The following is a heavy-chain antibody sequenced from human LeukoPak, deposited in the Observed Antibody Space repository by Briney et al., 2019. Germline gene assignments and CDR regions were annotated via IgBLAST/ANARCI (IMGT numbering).Heavy chain of an antibody. CDR2: IYYSGST. CDR1: GGSFTSTGYY. V-gene: IGHV4-39*07. CDR3: ARDRAAAGTVRFDP. J-gene: IGHJ5*02. D-gene: IGHD6-13*01. Sequence: PSETLSLTCTVSGGSFTSTGYYWGWIRQPPGKGLEWIGSIYYSGSTYYNPSLKSRVTISVDTSKNHFSLRLSSMTAADTAVYYCARDRAAAGTVRFDPWGQGTLVTVSS.